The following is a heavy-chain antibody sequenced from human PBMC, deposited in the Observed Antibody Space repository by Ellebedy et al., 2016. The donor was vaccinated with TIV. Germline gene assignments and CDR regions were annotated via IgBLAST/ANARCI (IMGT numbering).Heavy chain of an antibody. V-gene: IGHV1-69*13. Sequence: SVKVSCXASGGTFSSYAISWVRQAPGQGLEWMGGIIPIFGTANYAQKFQGRVTITADESTSTAYMELSSLRSEDTAVYYCARERAIVATMSFDYWGQGTLVTVSS. CDR1: GGTFSSYA. J-gene: IGHJ4*02. CDR2: IIPIFGTA. CDR3: ARERAIVATMSFDY. D-gene: IGHD5-12*01.